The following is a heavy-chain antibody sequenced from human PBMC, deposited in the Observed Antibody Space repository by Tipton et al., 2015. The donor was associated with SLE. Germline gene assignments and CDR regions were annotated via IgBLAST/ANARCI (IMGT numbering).Heavy chain of an antibody. CDR2: IYYSGST. J-gene: IGHJ3*02. CDR1: GGSISSSSYY. V-gene: IGHV4-39*01. Sequence: TLSLTCTVSGGSISSSSYYWGWIRQPPGKGLEWIGTIYYSGSTYHNPSLKSRVTISVDTSKNQFSLKLSSVTAADTAVYYCARQPAAFDIWGQGTRVTVSS. CDR3: ARQPAAFDI.